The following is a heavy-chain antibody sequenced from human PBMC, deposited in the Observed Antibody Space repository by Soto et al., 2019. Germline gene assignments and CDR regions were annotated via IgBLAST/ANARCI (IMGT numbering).Heavy chain of an antibody. D-gene: IGHD6-25*01. Sequence: GGSLRLSCAASGFTFSSYGMHWVRQAPGKGLEWVAVISYDGSNKYYADSVKGRFTISRDNSKNRLYLQMNSLRAEDTAVYYCAKNPLIAAAGYYGMDVWGQGTTVTVSS. CDR3: AKNPLIAAAGYYGMDV. CDR2: ISYDGSNK. V-gene: IGHV3-30*18. CDR1: GFTFSSYG. J-gene: IGHJ6*02.